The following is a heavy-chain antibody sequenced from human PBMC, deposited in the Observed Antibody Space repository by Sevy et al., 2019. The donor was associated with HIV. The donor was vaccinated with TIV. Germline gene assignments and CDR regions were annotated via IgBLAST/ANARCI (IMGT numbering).Heavy chain of an antibody. D-gene: IGHD3-22*01. J-gene: IGHJ4*02. CDR3: ASTRDYYDSSGYYFDY. CDR2: FDPEDGKT. CDR1: GYTLTELS. V-gene: IGHV1-24*01. Sequence: ASVKVSCKVSGYTLTELSIHWVRQAPGKGLEWLVTFDPEDGKTIYAQNFQGRVTMTEDTPTDTTYMELGSLSSEDTAVYYCASTRDYYDSSGYYFDYWGQGTLVTVSS.